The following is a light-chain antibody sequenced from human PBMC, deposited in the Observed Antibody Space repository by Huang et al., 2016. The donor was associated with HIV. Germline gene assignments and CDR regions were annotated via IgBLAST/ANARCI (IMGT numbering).Light chain of an antibody. V-gene: IGKV4-1*01. CDR3: QQYYDSPLT. CDR1: QSVLNTDHNSEY. CDR2: WAS. Sequence: DIVMTQSPESLAVSLGERATINCRSSQSVLNTDHNSEYLAWYQQKPGQRPRLLIYWASTRESGVPDRFLGTGSGTDFTLTISNLQAEDVAVYFCQQYYDSPLTFGPGTKVDIK. J-gene: IGKJ3*01.